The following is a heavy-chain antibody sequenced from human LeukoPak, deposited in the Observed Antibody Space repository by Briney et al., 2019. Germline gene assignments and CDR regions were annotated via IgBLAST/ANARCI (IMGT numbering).Heavy chain of an antibody. V-gene: IGHV1-2*06. J-gene: IGHJ4*02. Sequence: ASVKVSCKASEYTFIDYYIHWVRQAPGQGLEWMGRIKPNSGGTNYAQRFQGRVTMTRDISISTAYMELSSLRSDDTAVYYCARDGSWNQTPITHFDYWGQGTLVTVSS. CDR1: EYTFIDYY. CDR2: IKPNSGGT. CDR3: ARDGSWNQTPITHFDY. D-gene: IGHD6-13*01.